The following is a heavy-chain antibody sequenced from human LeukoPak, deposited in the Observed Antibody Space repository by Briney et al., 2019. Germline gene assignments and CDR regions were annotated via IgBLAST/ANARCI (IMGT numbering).Heavy chain of an antibody. V-gene: IGHV3-21*01. CDR1: GFTFSSYS. CDR2: ISSSSSYI. D-gene: IGHD6-19*01. J-gene: IGHJ4*02. CDR3: ASAAGYSSGHDY. Sequence: PGGSLRLSCAASGFTFSSYSMNWVRQAPGKGLEWVSSISSSSSYIYYADSVKGRFTISRDNAKNSLYLQMNSLRAEDTAVYYCASAAGYSSGHDYWGQGTLVTVSS.